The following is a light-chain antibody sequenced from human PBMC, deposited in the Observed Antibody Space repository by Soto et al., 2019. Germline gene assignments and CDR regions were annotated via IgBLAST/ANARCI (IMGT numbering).Light chain of an antibody. Sequence: EIALTQSPDTPSVAPGERSTPSSGASQSAGTNLAWYQQKTGQAPRLLIHGAFTRATGIPARFSGSGSGTELTLTISRLQSEDFAVFYCQQYNQWPITCGQGTRLEIK. CDR3: QQYNQWPIT. CDR1: QSAGTN. CDR2: GAF. V-gene: IGKV3-15*01. J-gene: IGKJ5*01.